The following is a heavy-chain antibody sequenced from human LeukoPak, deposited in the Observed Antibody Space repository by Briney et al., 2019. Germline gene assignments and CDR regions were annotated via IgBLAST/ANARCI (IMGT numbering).Heavy chain of an antibody. V-gene: IGHV3-21*01. CDR1: GFTFSSYS. Sequence: GGSLRLSCAASGFTFSSYSMNWVRQAPGRGLEWVSSISSSSSYIYYADSVKGRFTISRDNAKNSLYLQMNSLRAEDTAVYYCARRGSYLPSDYWGQGTLVTVSS. D-gene: IGHD1-26*01. CDR3: ARRGSYLPSDY. CDR2: ISSSSSYI. J-gene: IGHJ4*02.